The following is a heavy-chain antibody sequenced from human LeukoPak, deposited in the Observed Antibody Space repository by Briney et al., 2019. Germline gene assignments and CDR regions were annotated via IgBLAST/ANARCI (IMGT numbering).Heavy chain of an antibody. CDR2: IYTSGST. CDR1: GGSISSGSYY. Sequence: SETLSLTCTVSGGSISSGSYYWSWIRQPAGKGLEWMGRIYTSGSTNYNPSLKSRVTISVDTSKNQFSLKLSSVTAADTAVYYCARAHYYGSGSYSDAFDIWGQGTMVTVSS. D-gene: IGHD3-10*01. J-gene: IGHJ3*02. V-gene: IGHV4-61*02. CDR3: ARAHYYGSGSYSDAFDI.